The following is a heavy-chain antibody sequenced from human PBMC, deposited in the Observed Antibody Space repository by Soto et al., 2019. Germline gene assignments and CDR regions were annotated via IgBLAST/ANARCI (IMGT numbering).Heavy chain of an antibody. CDR2: MNPNRGNT. Sequence: ASVKVSCKASGYPFTSYDITWVRQATGQGLDWMGWMNPNRGNTAYAQECPGRVTMTRNTSISTAYMELSSMRSEDTAVYYCARGGVARPQTSSSSRWFDPWGQGTLVTVSS. D-gene: IGHD6-6*01. CDR1: GYPFTSYD. CDR3: ARGGVARPQTSSSSRWFDP. J-gene: IGHJ5*02. V-gene: IGHV1-8*01.